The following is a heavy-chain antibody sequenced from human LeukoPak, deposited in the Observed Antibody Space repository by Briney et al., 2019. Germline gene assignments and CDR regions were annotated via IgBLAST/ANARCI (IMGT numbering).Heavy chain of an antibody. CDR1: GYTFTSYG. CDR2: ISAYNGNT. CDR3: ARDQRVVIIPEGHGMDV. J-gene: IGHJ6*02. Sequence: GASVKVSCEASGYTFTSYGISWVRQAPGQGLEWMGWISAYNGNTNYAQKLQGRVTMTTDTSTSTAYMELRSLRSDDTAVYYCARDQRVVIIPEGHGMDVWGQGTTVTVSS. V-gene: IGHV1-18*01. D-gene: IGHD3-3*01.